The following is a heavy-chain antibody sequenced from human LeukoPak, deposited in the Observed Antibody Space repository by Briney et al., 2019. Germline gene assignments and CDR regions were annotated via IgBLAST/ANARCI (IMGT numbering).Heavy chain of an antibody. CDR2: INPRGGST. CDR1: GYTFTGYY. D-gene: IGHD6-25*01. V-gene: IGHV1-46*01. Sequence: ASVKVSCKASGYTFTGYYMHWMRQAPGQGPEWMGIINPRGGSTDYSQKFQGRITMTSGTSTSTVYMELSSLRSDDTAVYFCARVGSAAATADYWGQGTLVTVSS. J-gene: IGHJ4*02. CDR3: ARVGSAAATADY.